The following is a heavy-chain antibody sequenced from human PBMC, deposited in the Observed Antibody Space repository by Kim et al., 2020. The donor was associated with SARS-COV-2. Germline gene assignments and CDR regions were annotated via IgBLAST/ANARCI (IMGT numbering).Heavy chain of an antibody. D-gene: IGHD5-12*01. CDR2: IKQDGSEK. CDR3: AREFFMVATVSFDY. CDR1: GFTFSSYW. Sequence: GGSLRLSCAASGFTFSSYWMSWVRQAPGKGLEWVANIKQDGSEKYYVDSVKGRFTISRDNAKNSLYLQMNSLRAEDTAVYYCAREFFMVATVSFDYWGQGTLVTVSS. V-gene: IGHV3-7*03. J-gene: IGHJ4*02.